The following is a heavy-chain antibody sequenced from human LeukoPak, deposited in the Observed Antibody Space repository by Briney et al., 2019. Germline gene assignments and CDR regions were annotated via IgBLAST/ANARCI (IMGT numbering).Heavy chain of an antibody. CDR3: AREAGYYYDSSGYYPGFVWFDP. J-gene: IGHJ5*02. CDR1: GYTFTSYG. CDR2: ISAYNGNT. D-gene: IGHD3-22*01. Sequence: ASVKVSCKASGYTFTSYGISWVRQAPGQGLEWMGWISAYNGNTNYAQKLQGRVTMTTDTPTSTAYMELRSLRSDDTAVYYCAREAGYYYDSSGYYPGFVWFDPWGQGTLVTVSS. V-gene: IGHV1-18*01.